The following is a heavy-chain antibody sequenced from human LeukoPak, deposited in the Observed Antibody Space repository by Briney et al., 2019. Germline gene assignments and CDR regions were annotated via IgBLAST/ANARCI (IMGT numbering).Heavy chain of an antibody. D-gene: IGHD6-25*01. CDR3: ARSERRAQKDTYYNHYYYMDV. V-gene: IGHV4-59*01. Sequence: SETLSLTCVVSGGSISSNYWSWIRQPPGKGLEWIGYIYLSGYTNYNPSLKSRVTISVDTSNDHFSLRLTSVTAADTAVYYCARSERRAQKDTYYNHYYYMDVWGRGTTVTVSS. CDR1: GGSISSNY. CDR2: IYLSGYT. J-gene: IGHJ6*03.